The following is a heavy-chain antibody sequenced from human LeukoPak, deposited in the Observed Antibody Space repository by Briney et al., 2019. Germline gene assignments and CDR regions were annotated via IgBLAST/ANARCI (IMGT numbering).Heavy chain of an antibody. J-gene: IGHJ6*02. D-gene: IGHD3-16*01. CDR2: INTNTGNP. CDR3: ARGGVLIRTVVRRDGMDV. V-gene: IGHV7-4-1*02. Sequence: VASVKVSCKASGYTFTSYAMNWVRQTPGQGLEWMGWINTNTGNPTYAQGFTGRFVFSLDTSVSTAYLQISSLKAEDTAVYYCARGGVLIRTVVRRDGMDVWGQGTTVTVSS. CDR1: GYTFTSYA.